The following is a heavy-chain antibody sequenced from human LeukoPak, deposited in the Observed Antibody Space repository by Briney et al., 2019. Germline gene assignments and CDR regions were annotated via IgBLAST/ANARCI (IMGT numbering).Heavy chain of an antibody. J-gene: IGHJ5*02. CDR2: INGDNGNT. Sequence: GASVTVSFKASGYTFTTYAMHWVRQAPGQRLEWMGWINGDNGNTKYSQKFQGRVTITRDTSAYTAYMELRSLSSADTAVYFCARAPYDILTGYSLNWFDPWGQGTLVTVSS. CDR3: ARAPYDILTGYSLNWFDP. CDR1: GYTFTTYA. D-gene: IGHD3-9*01. V-gene: IGHV1-3*01.